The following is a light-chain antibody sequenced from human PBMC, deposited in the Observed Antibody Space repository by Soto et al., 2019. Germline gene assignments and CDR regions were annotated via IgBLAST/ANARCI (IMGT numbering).Light chain of an antibody. CDR2: GAS. V-gene: IGKV1-27*01. Sequence: DIQMTQSPSPLSASVGDRVTITCRASEGIRNYLAWYQQKPGKPPKLLIYGASTLQSGVPSRFSATGSGTDFTLTISGVQPDDVATYYCQRYNVAPFTFGPGTKVDL. J-gene: IGKJ3*01. CDR1: EGIRNY. CDR3: QRYNVAPFT.